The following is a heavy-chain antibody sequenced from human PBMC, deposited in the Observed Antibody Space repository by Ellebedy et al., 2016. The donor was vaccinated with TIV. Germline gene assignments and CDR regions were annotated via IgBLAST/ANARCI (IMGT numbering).Heavy chain of an antibody. D-gene: IGHD2-21*02. V-gene: IGHV3-74*01. Sequence: PGGSLRLSCAASGFTFTTPWMPLVRQAPGQGLVWLSRINGDGGFTSHADFVKGRFTISRDNAKNTLYLQMNSLKAEDTAMYYCSTLSDTGYWGHGTLVTVSS. CDR1: GFTFTTPW. CDR3: STLSDTGY. J-gene: IGHJ4*01. CDR2: INGDGGFT.